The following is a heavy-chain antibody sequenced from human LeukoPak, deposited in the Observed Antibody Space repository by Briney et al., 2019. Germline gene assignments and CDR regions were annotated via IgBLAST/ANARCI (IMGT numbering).Heavy chain of an antibody. CDR3: ARWEGTLYDSSGYAYDY. CDR2: INPNSGGT. D-gene: IGHD3-22*01. Sequence: GASVKVSCKASGYTFTGYYMHWVRQAPGQGLEWMGWINPNSGGTNYAQKFQGRVTMTRDTSISTAYMELSRLRSDDTAVYYCARWEGTLYDSSGYAYDYWGQGTLVTVSS. V-gene: IGHV1-2*02. J-gene: IGHJ4*02. CDR1: GYTFTGYY.